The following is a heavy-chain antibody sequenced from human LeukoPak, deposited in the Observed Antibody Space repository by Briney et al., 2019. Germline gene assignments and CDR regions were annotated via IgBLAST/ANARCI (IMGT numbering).Heavy chain of an antibody. CDR3: ARAVAGTDEIDS. J-gene: IGHJ4*02. D-gene: IGHD6-19*01. CDR1: GITLSNYG. CDR2: LSGSGGGT. Sequence: GSLRLSCAVSGITLSNYGMSWVRQAPGKGLEWVAGLSGSGGGTNYADSVQGRFTISRESAKNSFYLQMNSLNAGDTAVYFCARAVAGTDEIDSWGQGTLVTVSS. V-gene: IGHV3-23*01.